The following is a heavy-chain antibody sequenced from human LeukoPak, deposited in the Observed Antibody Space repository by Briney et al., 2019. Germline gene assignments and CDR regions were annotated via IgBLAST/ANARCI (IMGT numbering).Heavy chain of an antibody. Sequence: PSETLSLTCTVSGGSISTSTYYWGWIRQPPGKGLEWIGSISYSGSTYNNPSLRSRVTISVDTSKNQFSLKLSSVTAPDTAVYYCARRVYSGSYNWYFDLWGCGTLVTVSS. CDR1: GGSISTSTYY. J-gene: IGHJ2*01. CDR2: ISYSGST. CDR3: ARRVYSGSYNWYFDL. V-gene: IGHV4-39*01. D-gene: IGHD1-26*01.